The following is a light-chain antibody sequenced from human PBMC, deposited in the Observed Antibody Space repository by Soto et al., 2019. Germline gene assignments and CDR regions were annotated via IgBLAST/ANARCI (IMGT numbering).Light chain of an antibody. CDR1: SSDVGGYNY. CDR2: HVG. CDR3: SSYTVGRTFV. V-gene: IGLV2-11*01. J-gene: IGLJ2*01. Sequence: QSALTQPASVSESPGQSITISCTGTSSDVGGYNYVSWFQQHPGKAPKLLIYHVGQRPSGVPDRFSGSKSGTTASLTISGLQADDEAEYFCSSYTVGRTFVFGGGTKLTVL.